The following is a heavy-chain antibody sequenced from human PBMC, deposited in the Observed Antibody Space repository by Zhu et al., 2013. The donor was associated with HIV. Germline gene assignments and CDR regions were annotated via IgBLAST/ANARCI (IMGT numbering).Heavy chain of an antibody. J-gene: IGHJ5*02. CDR3: AGGGYCSSTSCPGDWFDP. Sequence: QVQLVQSGAEVEKPGASVKVSCKASGYTFTSYAMHWVRQAPGQRLEWMGWINAGNGNTKYSQKFQGRVTITRDTSASTAYMELSSLRSEDTAVYYCAGGGYCSSTSCPGDWFDPWGQGTLVTVSS. V-gene: IGHV1-3*01. CDR2: INAGNGNT. D-gene: IGHD2-2*01. CDR1: GYTFTSYA.